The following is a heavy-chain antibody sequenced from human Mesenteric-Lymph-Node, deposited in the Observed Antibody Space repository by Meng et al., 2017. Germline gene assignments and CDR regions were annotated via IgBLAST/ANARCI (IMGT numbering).Heavy chain of an antibody. J-gene: IGHJ5*02. Sequence: LKEPGPGRVKPSEALSLTCSVSGGSISTSGYYWGWIRQPPGKGLEWIGSIGHSGFTYYTPSLKSRVAVSLDTSKSQFSLMLTSVTAADTAVYYCVRSSAWVRTGFDPWGQGTLVTVSS. D-gene: IGHD6-19*01. V-gene: IGHV4-39*01. CDR2: IGHSGFT. CDR3: VRSSAWVRTGFDP. CDR1: GGSISTSGYY.